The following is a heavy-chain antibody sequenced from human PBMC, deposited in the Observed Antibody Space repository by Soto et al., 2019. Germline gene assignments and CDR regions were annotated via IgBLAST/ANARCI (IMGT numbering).Heavy chain of an antibody. CDR1: GFTFSSYA. D-gene: IGHD2-21*01. J-gene: IGHJ6*02. CDR3: AKGGIAYYYYGMDV. V-gene: IGHV3-23*01. CDR2: VSGSGGST. Sequence: RRLSCAASGFTFSSYAMSLIRQAPGTGLEWVSAVSGSGGSTYYADSVKGRFTISRDNSRNTPNMHMDRLRAEDTAVFDYAKGGIAYYYYGMDVLGQGTTVNVPS.